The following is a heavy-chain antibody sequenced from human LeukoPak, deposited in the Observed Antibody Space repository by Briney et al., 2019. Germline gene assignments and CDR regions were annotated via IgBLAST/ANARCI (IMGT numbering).Heavy chain of an antibody. Sequence: GGSLRLSCEASGFTFNTYSMNCARQAPGKGLEWGSYISSSGSTIYYADSVKGRFTISRDNAKNSLYLQMNSLRAEDTAVYYCAELGITMIGGVWGKGTTVTISS. D-gene: IGHD3-10*02. CDR1: GFTFNTYS. V-gene: IGHV3-48*04. J-gene: IGHJ6*04. CDR2: ISSSGSTI. CDR3: AELGITMIGGV.